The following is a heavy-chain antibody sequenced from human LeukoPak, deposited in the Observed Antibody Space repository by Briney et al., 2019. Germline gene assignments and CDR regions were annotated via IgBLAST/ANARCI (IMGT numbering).Heavy chain of an antibody. CDR3: ARKYCSGGSCYYFDS. V-gene: IGHV4-4*07. J-gene: IGHJ4*02. D-gene: IGHD2-15*01. CDR2: IYSSGTT. CDR1: GGSMSNYY. Sequence: SETLSLTCTVSGGSMSNYYWSWIRQPAGKGLEWIGRIYSSGTTNYNPSLRSRVSMSVDPSKNQFSLKLTSVTAADTDVYYCARKYCSGGSCYYFDSWGQGTLVTVSS.